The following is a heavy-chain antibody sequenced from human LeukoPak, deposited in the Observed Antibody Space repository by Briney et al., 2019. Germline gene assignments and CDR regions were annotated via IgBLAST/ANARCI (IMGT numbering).Heavy chain of an antibody. CDR3: ARGQGYGSGSYYNVDGDLEYYFNY. J-gene: IGHJ4*02. CDR2: IYSGGRT. V-gene: IGHV3-53*01. Sequence: GGSLRLSCAASGFTVSSNYMSWVRQAPGKGLEWVSLIYSGGRTYYADSVKGRFTISRDNSKNTLYLQMNSLRAEDTAVYYCARGQGYGSGSYYNVDGDLEYYFNYWGQGTLVTVSS. D-gene: IGHD3-10*01. CDR1: GFTVSSNY.